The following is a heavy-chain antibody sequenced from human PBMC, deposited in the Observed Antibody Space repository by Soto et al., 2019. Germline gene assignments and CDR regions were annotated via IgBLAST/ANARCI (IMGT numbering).Heavy chain of an antibody. D-gene: IGHD3-22*01. V-gene: IGHV6-1*01. J-gene: IGHJ4*02. CDR2: TYYRSKWYN. CDR3: ARDQRYYDSSGYYFDY. CDR1: GDSVSSNSAA. Sequence: SQTLSLTCVISGDSVSSNSAAWNWIRQSPSRGLEWLGRTYYRSKWYNDYAVSVKSRITINPDTSKNQFSLQLNSVTPEDTAVYYCARDQRYYDSSGYYFDYWGQGTLVTVSS.